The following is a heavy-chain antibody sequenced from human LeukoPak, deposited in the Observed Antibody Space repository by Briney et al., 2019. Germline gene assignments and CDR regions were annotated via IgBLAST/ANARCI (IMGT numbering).Heavy chain of an antibody. V-gene: IGHV4-34*01. CDR1: GGSFSGYY. CDR2: INHSGST. D-gene: IGHD2-2*01. J-gene: IGHJ6*03. Sequence: PSETPSLTCAVYGGSFSGYYWSWIRQPPGKGLEWIGEINHSGSTNYNPSLKSRVAISVDTSKNQFSLKLSYVTAADTAVYYCARGHCSSTSCFRGYYYYYYMDVWGKGTTVTVSS. CDR3: ARGHCSSTSCFRGYYYYYYMDV.